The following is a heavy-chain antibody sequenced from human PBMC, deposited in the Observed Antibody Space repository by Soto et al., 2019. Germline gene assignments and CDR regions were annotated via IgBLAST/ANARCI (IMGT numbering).Heavy chain of an antibody. J-gene: IGHJ4*02. Sequence: GGSLRLSCAASGFTFSNYAINWVRQSPGKGLEWVSVISGSVGSTYYADSVRGRFTITRDNSKNTLYLQMNSLRAEDTAVYYCAKAGGAAGTVDYFDYWGQGTLVTVSS. V-gene: IGHV3-23*01. CDR1: GFTFSNYA. CDR3: AKAGGAAGTVDYFDY. D-gene: IGHD6-13*01. CDR2: ISGSVGST.